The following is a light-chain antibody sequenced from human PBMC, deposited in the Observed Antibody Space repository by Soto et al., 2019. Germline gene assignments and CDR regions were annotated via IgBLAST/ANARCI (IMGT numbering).Light chain of an antibody. CDR2: AAF. J-gene: IGKJ2*01. CDR3: QHYGTTVYT. V-gene: IGKV3-20*01. Sequence: DIVLTQSPGTLSLSPGERAPLSCRASQSVGSNYLAWYQQKPGQAPRLLIYAAFSRATGIPDRFSGSGSRTDFTLTITRLEPEDFAVYYCQHYGTTVYTFGQGTKVDIK. CDR1: QSVGSNY.